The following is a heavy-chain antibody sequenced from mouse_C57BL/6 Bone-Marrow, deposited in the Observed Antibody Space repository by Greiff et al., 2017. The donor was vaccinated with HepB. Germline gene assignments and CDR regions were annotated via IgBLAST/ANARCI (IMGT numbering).Heavy chain of an antibody. D-gene: IGHD2-3*01. CDR1: GYTFTSYW. V-gene: IGHV1-59*01. Sequence: QVQLQQPGAELVRPGTSVKLSCKASGYTFTSYWMHWVKQRPGQGLEWIGVIDPSDSYTNYNQKFKGKATLTVDTSSSTAYMQLSSLTSEDSAVYYCARSGYFLYWYFDVWGTGTTVTVSS. J-gene: IGHJ1*03. CDR3: ARSGYFLYWYFDV. CDR2: IDPSDSYT.